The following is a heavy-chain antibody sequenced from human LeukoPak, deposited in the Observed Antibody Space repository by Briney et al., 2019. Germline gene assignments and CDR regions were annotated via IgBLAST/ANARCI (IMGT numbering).Heavy chain of an antibody. Sequence: GGSLRLSCVAAGSTLSDHWMYWVRQGPSRGLAHVSRVESDASRTTYADSVKGRFTIYRDDAKNTMYLQMNSLRVEDTAVYYCVKGGHKLDIQTTHYYYGLDVWGQGTTVAVS. CDR1: GSTLSDHW. CDR3: VKGGHKLDIQTTHYYYGLDV. V-gene: IGHV3-74*03. D-gene: IGHD5-12*01. J-gene: IGHJ6*02. CDR2: VESDASRT.